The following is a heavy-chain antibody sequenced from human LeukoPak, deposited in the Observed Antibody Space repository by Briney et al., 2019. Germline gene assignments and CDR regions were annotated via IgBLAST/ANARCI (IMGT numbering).Heavy chain of an antibody. CDR1: GFTFSSYE. V-gene: IGHV3-48*03. CDR2: ISSSGSSI. CDR3: ARGGRNVHALDYYYMDV. Sequence: GGSLRLSCAASGFTFSSYEMNWVRQAPGKGLEWVSYISSSGSSIYYADSVKGRFTISRDNAKNSLFLQMNSLGAEDTAVYYCARGGRNVHALDYYYMDVWGKGTTVTISS. D-gene: IGHD1-26*01. J-gene: IGHJ6*03.